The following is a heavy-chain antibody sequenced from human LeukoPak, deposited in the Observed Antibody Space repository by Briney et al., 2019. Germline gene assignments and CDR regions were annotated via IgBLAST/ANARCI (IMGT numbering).Heavy chain of an antibody. CDR3: ARADRGVHDY. Sequence: GESLKISCKGSGYSFTTYWIGWVRQMPGKGLEWMGLMDPSDSDTRYSLSFQGQVTISADKSISTAYLQWSSLKASDTAMYYCARADRGVHDYWGQGTLVTVSA. D-gene: IGHD3-10*01. V-gene: IGHV5-51*01. J-gene: IGHJ4*02. CDR2: MDPSDSDT. CDR1: GYSFTTYW.